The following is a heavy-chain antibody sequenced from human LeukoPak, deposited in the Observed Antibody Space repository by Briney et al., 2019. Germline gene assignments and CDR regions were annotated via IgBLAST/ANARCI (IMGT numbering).Heavy chain of an antibody. CDR1: GGSISSHY. Sequence: SEALSLTCTVSGGSISSHYWSWMRQAPGKGLEWIGNIYYSRSTNYNPSLKRRVTISVDTSKNQFSLQLSSVTAADTAVYYCARAGYSGYDFSVWGKGSTVTVSS. CDR3: ARAGYSGYDFSV. V-gene: IGHV4-59*11. CDR2: IYYSRST. J-gene: IGHJ6*04. D-gene: IGHD5-12*01.